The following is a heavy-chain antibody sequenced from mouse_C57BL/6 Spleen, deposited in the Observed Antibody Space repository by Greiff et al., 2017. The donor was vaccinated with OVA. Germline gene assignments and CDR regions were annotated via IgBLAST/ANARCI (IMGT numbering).Heavy chain of an antibody. CDR2: IDPEDGET. CDR1: GFNIKDYY. Sequence: EVQLQESGAELVKPGASVKLSCTASGFNIKDYYMHWVKQRTEQGLEWIGRIDPEDGETKYAPNFQGKATITADTSSNTAYLQLSSLTSEDTAVYYCARGAYSNYVAWFAYWGQGTLVTVSA. J-gene: IGHJ3*01. V-gene: IGHV14-2*01. CDR3: ARGAYSNYVAWFAY. D-gene: IGHD2-5*01.